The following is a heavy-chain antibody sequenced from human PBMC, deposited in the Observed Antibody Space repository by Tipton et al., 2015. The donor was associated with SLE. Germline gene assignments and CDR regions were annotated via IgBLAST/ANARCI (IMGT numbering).Heavy chain of an antibody. CDR2: IKQDGSEK. CDR3: ARVVSGWRNFDY. CDR1: GFTFSTYW. Sequence: SLRLSCAAYGFTFSTYWMTWVRQAPGKGLEWVANIKQDGSEKYYVDYVKGRFTISRDNAKNSLYLQMNSLRAEDTAVYYCARVVSGWRNFDYWGQGTLVTVSS. J-gene: IGHJ4*02. D-gene: IGHD6-19*01. V-gene: IGHV3-7*01.